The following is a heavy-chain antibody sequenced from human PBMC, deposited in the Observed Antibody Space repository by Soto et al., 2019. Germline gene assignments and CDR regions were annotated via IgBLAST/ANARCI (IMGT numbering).Heavy chain of an antibody. V-gene: IGHV4-30-2*01. Sequence: QLQLQESGSGLVKHSQTLSLTCAVSGGSISSGGYSRSWIRQPPGKGLAWIGYIYHSGSTYYKPSVRSRVTRSVDRSKNQFSLKLRSVTAADTAVYYCARGEGGYGMDVWGQGTTVTVSS. CDR2: IYHSGST. CDR3: ARGEGGYGMDV. J-gene: IGHJ6*02. D-gene: IGHD3-16*01. CDR1: GGSISSGGYS.